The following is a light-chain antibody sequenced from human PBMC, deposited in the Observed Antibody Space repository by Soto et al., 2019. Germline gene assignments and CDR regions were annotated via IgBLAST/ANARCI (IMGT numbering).Light chain of an antibody. V-gene: IGKV3-20*01. J-gene: IGKJ1*01. CDR3: HQYGASPQT. CDR2: GAS. Sequence: EVVLTQSPGTLSLSPGERATLSCRASQSVSSSYLAWYQHKRGQAPRLLMYGASSRATGVPDRFSGGGSGTDFTLTISRLEPEDFAVYYCHQYGASPQTFGQGTKVDIK. CDR1: QSVSSSY.